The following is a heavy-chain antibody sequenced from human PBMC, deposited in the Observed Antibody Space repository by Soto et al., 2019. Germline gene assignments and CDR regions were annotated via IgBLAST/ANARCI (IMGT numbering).Heavy chain of an antibody. D-gene: IGHD1-26*01. CDR1: GYTFTGYY. CDR2: INPNSGGT. V-gene: IGHV1-2*02. Sequence: ASVKVSCKASGYTFTGYYMHCVRQAPGQGLEWMGWINPNSGGTNYAQKFQGRVTMTRDTSISTAYMELSRLRSDDTAVYYCARVDGGSYSRPFDYWGQGTLVTVSS. J-gene: IGHJ4*02. CDR3: ARVDGGSYSRPFDY.